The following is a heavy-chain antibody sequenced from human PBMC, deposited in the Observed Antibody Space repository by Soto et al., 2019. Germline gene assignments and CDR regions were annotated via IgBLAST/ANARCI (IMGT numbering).Heavy chain of an antibody. V-gene: IGHV1-69*01. CDR2: IIPIFGTA. D-gene: IGHD2-15*01. J-gene: IGHJ6*02. CDR3: ARGLPYCSGGSCYSRSKGYYYYGMDV. Sequence: QVQLVQSGAEVKKPGSSVKVSCKASGGTFSSYAISWVRQAPGQGLEWMGGIIPIFGTANYAQKFQGRVTITADESTSTAYMELSSLRSEDTAVYYCARGLPYCSGGSCYSRSKGYYYYGMDVWGQGTTVTVSS. CDR1: GGTFSSYA.